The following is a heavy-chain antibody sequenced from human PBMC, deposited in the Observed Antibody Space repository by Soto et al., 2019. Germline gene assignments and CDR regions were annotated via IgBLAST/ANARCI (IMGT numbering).Heavy chain of an antibody. Sequence: PGESLKISCKGSGYRFTSYWIAWVRQLPGKGLEFMGIIYPGDFDTRYSPSFQGQVTISVDNSISTAYLQWSSLKAPDTAMYYCARRYNSGLSIHPYYFDRWGQGTLVTVSS. CDR3: ARRYNSGLSIHPYYFDR. J-gene: IGHJ4*02. CDR2: IYPGDFDT. D-gene: IGHD6-19*01. V-gene: IGHV5-51*01. CDR1: GYRFTSYW.